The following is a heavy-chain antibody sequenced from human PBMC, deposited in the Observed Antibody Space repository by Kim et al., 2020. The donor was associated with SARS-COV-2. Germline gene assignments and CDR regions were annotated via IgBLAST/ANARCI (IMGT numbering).Heavy chain of an antibody. Sequence: SVKVSCKASGGTFSSYAISWVRQAPGQGLEWMGGIIPIFGTANYAQKFQGRVTITADKSTSTAYMELSSLRSEDTAVYYCARGDLDCSSTSCPLQWRIAFDIWGQGTMVTVSS. J-gene: IGHJ3*02. CDR3: ARGDLDCSSTSCPLQWRIAFDI. D-gene: IGHD2-2*01. CDR2: IIPIFGTA. V-gene: IGHV1-69*06. CDR1: GGTFSSYA.